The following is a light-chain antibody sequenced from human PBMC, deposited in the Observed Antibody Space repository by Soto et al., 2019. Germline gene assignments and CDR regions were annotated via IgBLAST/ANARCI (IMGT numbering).Light chain of an antibody. Sequence: DIVMNKSPLSLPVTPGEPASISCRSSQSLLHSNGYNYLDWYLQKPGQSPQLLIYLGSNRASGVPDRFSGSGSGTDFTLKISRVEAEDVGVYYCMQALQTPLTFGGGTKVDI. CDR1: QSLLHSNGYNY. CDR3: MQALQTPLT. V-gene: IGKV2-28*01. J-gene: IGKJ4*01. CDR2: LGS.